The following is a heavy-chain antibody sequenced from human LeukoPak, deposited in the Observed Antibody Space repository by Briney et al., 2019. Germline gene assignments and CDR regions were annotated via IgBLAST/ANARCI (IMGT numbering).Heavy chain of an antibody. V-gene: IGHV4-34*01. D-gene: IGHD3-16*02. CDR2: INHSGST. CDR3: ARSPHYDYVWGSYRYQYFDY. Sequence: SETLSLTCAVYGGSFSGYYWSWIRQPPGKGLEWIGEINHSGSTNYNPSLKSRVTISVDTSKNQFSLKLSSVTAADTAVYYCARSPHYDYVWGSYRYQYFDYWGQGTLVTVSS. J-gene: IGHJ4*02. CDR1: GGSFSGYY.